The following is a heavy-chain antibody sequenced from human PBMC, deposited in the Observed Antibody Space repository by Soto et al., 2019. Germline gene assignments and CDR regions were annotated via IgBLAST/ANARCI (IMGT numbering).Heavy chain of an antibody. Sequence: QVQLQESGPGLVKPSQTLSLTCTVSGGSISSGDYYWNWIRQPPGKAMEWIGYIYYSGSTYYNPDLTSRDTISVDTSKNQFSLRLRTVTAADTAVYYCARDSYDIRGSSGYSFDWWGQGTRVTVSS. D-gene: IGHD3-22*01. J-gene: IGHJ4*02. CDR2: IYYSGST. V-gene: IGHV4-30-4*01. CDR1: GGSISSGDYY. CDR3: ARDSYDIRGSSGYSFDW.